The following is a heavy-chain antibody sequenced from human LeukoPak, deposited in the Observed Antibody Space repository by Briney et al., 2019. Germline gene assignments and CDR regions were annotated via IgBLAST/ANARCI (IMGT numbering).Heavy chain of an antibody. CDR3: AKEQGYSYGYDY. Sequence: PGGSLRLSCAASGFTFSSYAMSWVRQAPGKGLEWVSAISGSGGSTYYADSVKGRFTISRDNSKHTLYLQMNSLRAEDTAIYYCAKEQGYSYGYDYWGQGTLVTVSS. CDR2: ISGSGGST. CDR1: GFTFSSYA. J-gene: IGHJ4*02. V-gene: IGHV3-23*01. D-gene: IGHD5-18*01.